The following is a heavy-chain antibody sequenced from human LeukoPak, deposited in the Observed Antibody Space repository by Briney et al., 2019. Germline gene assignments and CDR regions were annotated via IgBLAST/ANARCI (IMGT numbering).Heavy chain of an antibody. V-gene: IGHV4-39*01. CDR3: ARCIGGWPRRFDP. Sequence: SETLSLTCTVSGGSISSSSYYWGWIRQPPGKGLEWNGSIYYRGRTYYNPSLKSRVTISVDTSKNQFSLKLSSVTAADTAVYYCARCIGGWPRRFDPWGQGTLVTVSS. CDR2: IYYRGRT. CDR1: GGSISSSSYY. J-gene: IGHJ5*02. D-gene: IGHD2-15*01.